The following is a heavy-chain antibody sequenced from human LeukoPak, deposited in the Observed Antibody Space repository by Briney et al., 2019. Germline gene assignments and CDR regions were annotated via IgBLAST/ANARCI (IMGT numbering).Heavy chain of an antibody. Sequence: SQTLSLTCAISGDSVSSNGAAWIWIRQSPSRGLEWLGRTYYRSKWYTEYAVSVKSRITINPDTSKNRFSLQLSSVNPEDTAVYYCARLGSGSNYWGQGTLVTVSS. CDR2: TYYRSKWYT. CDR3: ARLGSGSNY. CDR1: GDSVSSNGAA. J-gene: IGHJ4*02. D-gene: IGHD3-10*01. V-gene: IGHV6-1*01.